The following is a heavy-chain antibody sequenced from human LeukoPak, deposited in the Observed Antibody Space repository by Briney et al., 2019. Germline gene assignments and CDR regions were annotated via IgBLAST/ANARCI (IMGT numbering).Heavy chain of an antibody. Sequence: SETLSLTCTVSGGSISSYYWSWIRQPPGKGLEWIGYIYQNTYYNPSLKSRVTISVDRSKNQFSLKLSSVTAADTAVYYCARGGRFLEWPSPFDYWGQGTLVTVSS. D-gene: IGHD3-3*01. CDR3: ARGGRFLEWPSPFDY. J-gene: IGHJ4*02. CDR1: GGSISSYY. CDR2: IYQNT. V-gene: IGHV4-59*12.